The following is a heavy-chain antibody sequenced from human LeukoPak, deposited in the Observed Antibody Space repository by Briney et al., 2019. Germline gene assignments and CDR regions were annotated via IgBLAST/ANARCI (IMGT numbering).Heavy chain of an antibody. V-gene: IGHV4-34*01. CDR1: GGSFSGYY. CDR2: INHSGST. D-gene: IGHD3-10*01. J-gene: IGHJ4*02. CDR3: ARRQYGSGNIDS. Sequence: SETLSLTCAVYGGSFSGYYWSWIRQPPGKGLEWIGEINHSGSTNYNPSLKSRVTISVDTSKNQFSLNLSSVTAADTALYYCARRQYGSGNIDSWGQGTLVTVSS.